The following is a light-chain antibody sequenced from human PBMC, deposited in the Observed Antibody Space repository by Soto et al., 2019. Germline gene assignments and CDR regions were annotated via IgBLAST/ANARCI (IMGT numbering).Light chain of an antibody. CDR2: DAS. V-gene: IGKV3-11*01. CDR1: QSVSSY. Sequence: EIVLTQSPGTLSLSPGDRATLSCRASQSVSSYLAWYQQKPGQAPRLLIYDASNRATGIPARFSGSGSGTDFTLTISSLEPEDFAVYYCQQRSNWPPTFGQGTKVDI. CDR3: QQRSNWPPT. J-gene: IGKJ1*01.